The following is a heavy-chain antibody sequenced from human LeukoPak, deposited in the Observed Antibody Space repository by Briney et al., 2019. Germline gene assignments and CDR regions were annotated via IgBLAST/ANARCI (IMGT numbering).Heavy chain of an antibody. CDR1: GGSFSGYY. J-gene: IGHJ5*02. CDR2: INHSGST. Sequence: SETLSFTCAVYGGSFSGYYWSWIRQPPGKGLEWIGEINHSGSTNYNPSLKSRVTISVDTSKNQFSLKLSSVTAADTAVYYCARGSAGARLSSWGQGTLVTVSS. V-gene: IGHV4-34*01. D-gene: IGHD2/OR15-2a*01. CDR3: ARGSAGARLSS.